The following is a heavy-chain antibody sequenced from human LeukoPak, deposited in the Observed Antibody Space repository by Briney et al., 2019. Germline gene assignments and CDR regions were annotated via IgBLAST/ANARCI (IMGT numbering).Heavy chain of an antibody. CDR2: INHLGSA. CDR1: GYSITSTSF. D-gene: IGHD3-22*01. J-gene: IGHJ4*02. CDR3: ARATFYYDSSDYYYPPYFDS. V-gene: IGHV4-38-2*02. Sequence: SSETLSLTCSVSGYSITSTSFWAWIRQTPGKGLEWIGSINHLGSAYYNPSLKSRVTISVDTSKNQFSLRLSSVTAADTAVYYCARATFYYDSSDYYYPPYFDSWGQGTLVTVSS.